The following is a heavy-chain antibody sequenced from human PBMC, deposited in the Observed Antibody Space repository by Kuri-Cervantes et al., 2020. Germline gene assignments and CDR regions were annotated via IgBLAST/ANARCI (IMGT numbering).Heavy chain of an antibody. Sequence: LSLTCAASGFTFSSYAMHWVRQAPGKGLEWVAVISYDGSNKYYADSVKGRFTISRDNSKNTLYLQMNSLRAEDTAVYYCARGDSSGYFYAYYFDYWGQGTLVTVSS. D-gene: IGHD3-22*01. CDR2: ISYDGSNK. CDR1: GFTFSSYA. CDR3: ARGDSSGYFYAYYFDY. J-gene: IGHJ4*02. V-gene: IGHV3-30-3*01.